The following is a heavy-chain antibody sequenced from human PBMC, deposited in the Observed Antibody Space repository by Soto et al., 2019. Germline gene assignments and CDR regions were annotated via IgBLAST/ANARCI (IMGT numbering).Heavy chain of an antibody. Sequence: QVPLVQSGAEVKKPGASVKVSCKASGYTFTSYDINWVRQATGQGLEWMGWMNPNSGNTGYAQKFQGRVTMTRNTSISTAYMELSSLRSEDTAVYYCRLTGDSYDYIWGSYRYTDYWGQGTLVTVSS. CDR1: GYTFTSYD. D-gene: IGHD3-16*02. CDR2: MNPNSGNT. CDR3: RLTGDSYDYIWGSYRYTDY. J-gene: IGHJ4*02. V-gene: IGHV1-8*01.